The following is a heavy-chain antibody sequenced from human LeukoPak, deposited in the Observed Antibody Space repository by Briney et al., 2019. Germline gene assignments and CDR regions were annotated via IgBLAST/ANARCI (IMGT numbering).Heavy chain of an antibody. J-gene: IGHJ4*02. Sequence: GGSLRLSCAASGFTFSSYGMHWVRQAPGRGLEWVAFIRYGGFNKWYADSVKGRFTISRDNSKNTLYLQMNSLRAEDTAVYYCAKDSSAWAFDFWGQGTLVTVSS. CDR3: AKDSSAWAFDF. CDR1: GFTFSSYG. D-gene: IGHD6-19*01. CDR2: IRYGGFNK. V-gene: IGHV3-30*02.